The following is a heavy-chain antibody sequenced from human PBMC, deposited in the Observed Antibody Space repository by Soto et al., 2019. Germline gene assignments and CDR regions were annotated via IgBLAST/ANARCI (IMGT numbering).Heavy chain of an antibody. CDR3: ARTYSSSWNYLDY. V-gene: IGHV3-30*04. CDR1: GFTFDSHT. J-gene: IGHJ4*02. D-gene: IGHD6-13*01. Sequence: QVQLVESGGGVVQPGRSLRLSCTASGFTFDSHTMHWVRQPPGKGLEWVALISFDGSLKYDSDSVKGRFSISRDNSKNTVFLEMNSLRPEDTAVYYCARTYSSSWNYLDYWGQGVQVIVSS. CDR2: ISFDGSLK.